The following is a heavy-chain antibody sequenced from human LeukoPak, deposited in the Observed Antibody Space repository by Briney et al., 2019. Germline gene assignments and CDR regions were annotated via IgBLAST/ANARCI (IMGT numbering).Heavy chain of an antibody. CDR2: MSNSGST. CDR3: AKTGSLMGRFFDY. Sequence: PSETLSLTCSVSGGSISSFYWNWIRQPPGKGLEWIGYMSNSGSTNYNPSLKSRLTISVDTSKNQVSLKLSSVNAADAAMYFCAKTGSLMGRFFDYWGQGIQVIVSS. D-gene: IGHD3-10*01. J-gene: IGHJ4*02. V-gene: IGHV4-59*01. CDR1: GGSISSFY.